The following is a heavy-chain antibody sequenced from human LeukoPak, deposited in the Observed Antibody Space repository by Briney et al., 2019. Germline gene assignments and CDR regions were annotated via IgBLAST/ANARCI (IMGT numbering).Heavy chain of an antibody. Sequence: SETLSLTCTVSGGSISSYYWSWIRQPPGKGLEWIGYIYYSGSTNYNPSLKSRVTISVDTSKNQFSLKLSSVTAADTAVYYCARATFDYGDYVPHYFDYWGQGTLVTVSS. CDR1: GGSISSYY. CDR3: ARATFDYGDYVPHYFDY. J-gene: IGHJ4*02. D-gene: IGHD4-17*01. V-gene: IGHV4-59*01. CDR2: IYYSGST.